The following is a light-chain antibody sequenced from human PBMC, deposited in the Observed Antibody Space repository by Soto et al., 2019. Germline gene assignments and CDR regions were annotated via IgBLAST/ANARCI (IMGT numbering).Light chain of an antibody. Sequence: DIQLTHSPSSLSTSVVDTVNITFQASQDITNYLNWYQQKPGRAPNLLIYDASNLETGVPSRFSGSGSGTDFTFTISSLQPEDIGTYYCKQYDDLPTFGQGTRLEIK. CDR1: QDITNY. J-gene: IGKJ5*01. CDR3: KQYDDLPT. V-gene: IGKV1-33*01. CDR2: DAS.